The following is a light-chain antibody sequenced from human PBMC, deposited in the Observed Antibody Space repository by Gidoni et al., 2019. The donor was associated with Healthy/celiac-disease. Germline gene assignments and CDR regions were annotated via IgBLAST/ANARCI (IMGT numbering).Light chain of an antibody. Sequence: DIQMPQSPSTLSASVGDRVTITCRASQSISSWLAWYQQKPGKAPKLLIDKASSLESGVPSRFSGSGAGTEFTLTISILQPDDFATYYCQQYNSYSPWTFGQGTKVEIK. CDR2: KAS. CDR1: QSISSW. J-gene: IGKJ1*01. CDR3: QQYNSYSPWT. V-gene: IGKV1-5*03.